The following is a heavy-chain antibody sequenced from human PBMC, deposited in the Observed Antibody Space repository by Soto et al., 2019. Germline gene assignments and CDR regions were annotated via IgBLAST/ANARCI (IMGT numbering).Heavy chain of an antibody. CDR1: GYTFTGHH. CDR3: AKDGRHCSGGSCPQGH. V-gene: IGHV1-2*02. Sequence: ASVKVSCKTSGYTFTGHHIHWVRQAPGQGLEWMGWINPISGGTKYREKFQGRVSITRDKSSSTAYMELSSLTSDDSAVYYCAKDGRHCSGGSCPQGHWGQGTLVTVS. D-gene: IGHD2-15*01. CDR2: INPISGGT. J-gene: IGHJ4*02.